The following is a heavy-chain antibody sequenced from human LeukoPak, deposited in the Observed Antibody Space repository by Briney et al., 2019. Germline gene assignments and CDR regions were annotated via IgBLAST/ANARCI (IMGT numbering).Heavy chain of an antibody. J-gene: IGHJ4*02. Sequence: PSETLSLTCAVYGGSFSGYYWSWIRQPPGKGLEWIGEINHSGSTNYNPSLRSRVTISVDTSKNQFSLKLSSVTAADTAVYYCARRRSWAYWGQGTLVTVSS. CDR3: ARRRSWAY. CDR1: GGSFSGYY. V-gene: IGHV4-34*01. CDR2: INHSGST. D-gene: IGHD6-13*01.